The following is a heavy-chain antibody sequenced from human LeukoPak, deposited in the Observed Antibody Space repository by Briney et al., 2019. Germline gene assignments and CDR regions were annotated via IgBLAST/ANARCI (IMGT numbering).Heavy chain of an antibody. D-gene: IGHD3-10*01. Sequence: QAGGSLRLSCAASGFTFDDYAMHWVRQAPGKGLEWVSGISWNSGTRDYSDSVKGRFTISRDNAKDSLHLQMNSLRAEDTAVYYCAKDWPYYGSGSPLDYWGQGTLVTVSS. CDR1: GFTFDDYA. V-gene: IGHV3-9*01. CDR2: ISWNSGTR. J-gene: IGHJ4*02. CDR3: AKDWPYYGSGSPLDY.